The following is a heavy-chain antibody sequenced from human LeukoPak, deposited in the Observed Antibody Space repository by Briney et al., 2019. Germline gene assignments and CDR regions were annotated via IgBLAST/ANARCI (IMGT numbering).Heavy chain of an antibody. V-gene: IGHV3-21*01. CDR3: ARDSEYSSGFAIDY. D-gene: IGHD6-19*01. J-gene: IGHJ4*02. Sequence: GGSLRLSCAASGYTFSSYSMNWVRQAPGKGLEWVSSISSSSSYIYYADSVKGRFTISRDNAKNSLYLQMNSLRAEDTAVYYCARDSEYSSGFAIDYWGQGTLVTVSS. CDR1: GYTFSSYS. CDR2: ISSSSSYI.